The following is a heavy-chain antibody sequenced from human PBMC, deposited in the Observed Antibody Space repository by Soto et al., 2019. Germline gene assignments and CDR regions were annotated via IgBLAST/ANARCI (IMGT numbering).Heavy chain of an antibody. Sequence: DVQLVESGGGLVQPGGSPRLSCAISGFSVSSNYLSWVRQAPGKGLEWVSVHYSGGSAYYADSVQGRFTISRDKSNNTLYLQMRRVRAEDTAVYFCARHRHPRGTVGATSPLDPWGQGTQVTVSS. V-gene: IGHV3-53*01. J-gene: IGHJ5*02. D-gene: IGHD1-26*01. CDR3: ARHRHPRGTVGATSPLDP. CDR1: GFSVSSNY. CDR2: HYSGGSA.